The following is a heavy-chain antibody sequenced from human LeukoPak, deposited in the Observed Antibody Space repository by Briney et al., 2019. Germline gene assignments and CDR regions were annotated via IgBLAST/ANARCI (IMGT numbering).Heavy chain of an antibody. J-gene: IGHJ5*02. CDR1: GYNFTSYW. Sequence: GESLKISCKGSGYNFTSYWIGWVRQMPGKGLEWMGIIYPGDSDTRYSPTFQGQVTISADKSISTAYLQWSSLKASDTAMYYCARLAAAGTWWFDPWGQGTLVTVSP. CDR3: ARLAAAGTWWFDP. CDR2: IYPGDSDT. D-gene: IGHD6-13*01. V-gene: IGHV5-51*01.